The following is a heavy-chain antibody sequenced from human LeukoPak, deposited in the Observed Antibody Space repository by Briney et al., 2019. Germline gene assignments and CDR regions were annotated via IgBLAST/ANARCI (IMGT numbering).Heavy chain of an antibody. CDR1: GFTFSRYA. Sequence: PGGSLRLSCSASGFTFSRYAMHWVRQAPGKGLEYVSATSTNGGVTYYTDSVKGRFTISRDNSKNTLYLEMSSLRVEDTAVYYCVKDVSSTYYYFDYWGQGTLVTVSS. V-gene: IGHV3-64D*09. D-gene: IGHD6-13*01. CDR3: VKDVSSTYYYFDY. CDR2: TSTNGGVT. J-gene: IGHJ4*02.